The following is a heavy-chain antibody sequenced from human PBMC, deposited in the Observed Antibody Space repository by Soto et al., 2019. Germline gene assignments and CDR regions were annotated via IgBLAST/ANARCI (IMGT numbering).Heavy chain of an antibody. J-gene: IGHJ4*02. D-gene: IGHD6-6*01. Sequence: GGSLRLSCAASGFTFSSYAMHWVRQAPGKGLEWVAVISYDGSNKYYADSVKGRFTISRDNSKNTLYLQMNSLRAEDTAVYYCARVLAARPNYFDYWGQGTLVTVSS. CDR1: GFTFSSYA. CDR2: ISYDGSNK. V-gene: IGHV3-30*04. CDR3: ARVLAARPNYFDY.